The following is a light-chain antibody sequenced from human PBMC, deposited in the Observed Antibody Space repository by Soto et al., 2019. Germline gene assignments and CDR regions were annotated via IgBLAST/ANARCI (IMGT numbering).Light chain of an antibody. CDR2: DTS. V-gene: IGKV3-11*01. J-gene: IGKJ4*01. CDR1: QSVDTY. Sequence: LTQSPAILSLSPGERATLSCTASQSVDTYIAWYQQRPGQPPRLLIHDTSHRASGVPARFRGSGSGTDFTLTITSLEPEDFAVYFCQQRSNWPPKITFGGGTKVEIK. CDR3: QQRSNWPPKIT.